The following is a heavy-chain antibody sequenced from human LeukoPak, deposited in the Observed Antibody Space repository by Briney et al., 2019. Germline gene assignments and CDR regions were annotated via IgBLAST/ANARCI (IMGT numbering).Heavy chain of an antibody. D-gene: IGHD6-13*01. Sequence: PGRSLRLSCAVSGFIFTNYAMSWVRQAPGKGLEWVSYISTSGSTIYYADSVKGRFTISRDNTKNSLYLQMNSLRAEDTAVYYCARDMFRDSSSWPDYWGQGTLVTVSS. V-gene: IGHV3-11*01. CDR2: ISTSGSTI. J-gene: IGHJ4*02. CDR3: ARDMFRDSSSWPDY. CDR1: GFIFTNYA.